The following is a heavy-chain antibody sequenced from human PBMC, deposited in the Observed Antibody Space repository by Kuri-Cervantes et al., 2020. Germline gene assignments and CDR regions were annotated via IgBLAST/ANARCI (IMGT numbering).Heavy chain of an antibody. J-gene: IGHJ4*02. Sequence: ASVKVSCKASGYTFTSYYMHWVRQAPGQRLEWMGWINAGNGNTKYSQKFQGRVTITRDTSASTAYMELSSLRSEDTAVYYCARVRSSGWYFDYWGQGTLVTVSS. CDR3: ARVRSSGWYFDY. CDR1: GYTFTSYY. D-gene: IGHD6-19*01. V-gene: IGHV1-3*01. CDR2: INAGNGNT.